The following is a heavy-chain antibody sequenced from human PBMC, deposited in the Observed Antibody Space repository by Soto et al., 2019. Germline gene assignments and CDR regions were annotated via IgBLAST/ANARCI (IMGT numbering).Heavy chain of an antibody. CDR1: GFTFSSYG. J-gene: IGHJ4*02. V-gene: IGHV3-33*01. D-gene: IGHD6-19*01. CDR2: IWYDGSNK. CDR3: ASSVAGHGPFDY. Sequence: GGSLRLSCAASGFTFSSYGMHWVRQAPGKGLEWVAVIWYDGSNKYYADSVKGRFTISRDNSKNTLYLQMNSLRAEDTAVYYCASSVAGHGPFDYWGQGTLVTVSS.